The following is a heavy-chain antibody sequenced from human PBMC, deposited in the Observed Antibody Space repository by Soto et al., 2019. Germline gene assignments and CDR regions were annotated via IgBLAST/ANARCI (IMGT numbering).Heavy chain of an antibody. CDR2: IHNNGAT. V-gene: IGHV4-31*03. J-gene: IGHJ5*02. Sequence: PSETLSLTCTISGGSIDSGGYYWSWIRQHPTEGLEWIGYIHNNGATYYNPSLTGRVSISADRSKTQFSLSVYSVSAADTGVYYCAREGAGSYWFDPWGPGVLVTVSS. CDR3: AREGAGSYWFDP. D-gene: IGHD3-10*01. CDR1: GGSIDSGGYY.